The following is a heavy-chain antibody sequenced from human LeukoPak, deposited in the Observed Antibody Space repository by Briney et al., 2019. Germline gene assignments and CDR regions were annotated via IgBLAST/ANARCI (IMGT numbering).Heavy chain of an antibody. CDR2: ISSSSSYI. D-gene: IGHD4-17*01. V-gene: IGHV3-21*01. CDR3: ARDYGDSLDY. CDR1: GFTFSSYS. J-gene: IGHJ4*02. Sequence: GGSLRLSCAASGFTFSSYSMSWVGQAPGKGVEWVSSISSSSSYIYYADSVKGRFTISRDNAKNSLYLQMNSLRAEDTAVYYCARDYGDSLDYWGQGTLVTVSS.